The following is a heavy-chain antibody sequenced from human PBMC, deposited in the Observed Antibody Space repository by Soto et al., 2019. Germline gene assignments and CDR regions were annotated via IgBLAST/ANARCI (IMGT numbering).Heavy chain of an antibody. V-gene: IGHV4-34*01. Sequence: PTDTLSLNPAGYGASFSGYYWSWIRQPPGTGLEWIGEINHSGSTNYNPSLKSRVTISVDTSKNQFSLKLSSVTAADTAVYYCARDGAYSSSWYTRYYYYGMDVWGQGTTVT. CDR1: GASFSGYY. J-gene: IGHJ6*02. D-gene: IGHD6-13*01. CDR3: ARDGAYSSSWYTRYYYYGMDV. CDR2: INHSGST.